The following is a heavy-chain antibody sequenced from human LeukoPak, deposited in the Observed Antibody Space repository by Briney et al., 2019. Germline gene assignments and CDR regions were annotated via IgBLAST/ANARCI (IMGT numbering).Heavy chain of an antibody. CDR3: ARVDRGYSYGYDY. D-gene: IGHD5-18*01. V-gene: IGHV4-59*08. J-gene: IGHJ4*02. Sequence: SETLSLTCTVSGGSISSYYWSWIRQPPGKGLEWIGYIYYSGSTNYNPSLKSRVTISVDTSKNQFSLKLSSVTAADTAVYYCARVDRGYSYGYDYWGQGTLVTVSS. CDR1: GGSISSYY. CDR2: IYYSGST.